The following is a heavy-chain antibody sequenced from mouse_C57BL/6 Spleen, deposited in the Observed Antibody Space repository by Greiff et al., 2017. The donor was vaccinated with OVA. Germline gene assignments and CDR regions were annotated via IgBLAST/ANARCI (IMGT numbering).Heavy chain of an antibody. D-gene: IGHD1-1*01. CDR3: ALITTVVATDWYFDV. J-gene: IGHJ1*03. CDR1: GFSLSTSGMG. Sequence: VMLVESGPGILQSSQTLSLTCSFSGFSLSTSGMGVSWIRQPSGKGLEWLAHIYWDDDKRYNPSLKSRLTISKDTSRNQVFLKITSVDTADTATYYCALITTVVATDWYFDVWGTGTTVTVSS. V-gene: IGHV8-12*01. CDR2: IYWDDDK.